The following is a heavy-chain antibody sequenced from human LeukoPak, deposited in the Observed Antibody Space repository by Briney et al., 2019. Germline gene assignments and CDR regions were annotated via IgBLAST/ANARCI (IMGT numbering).Heavy chain of an antibody. J-gene: IGHJ4*02. V-gene: IGHV4-59*06. CDR3: ARDLRAVGFDY. Sequence: SETLSLTCTVSGGSLNNYYWTWIRQPPGRGLEWIGYIYYSGSTYYNPSLKSRVTISVDTSKNQFSLKLSSVTAADTAVYYCARDLRAVGFDYWGQGTLVTVSS. CDR2: IYYSGST. D-gene: IGHD6-19*01. CDR1: GGSLNNYY.